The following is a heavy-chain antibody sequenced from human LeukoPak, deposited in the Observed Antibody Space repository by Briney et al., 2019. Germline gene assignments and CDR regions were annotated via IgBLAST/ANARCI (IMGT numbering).Heavy chain of an antibody. J-gene: IGHJ4*02. CDR1: GFTFSSYT. CDR3: ARVRSPRYFDY. V-gene: IGHV3-48*01. CDR2: ISSGSNI. Sequence: GGSLRLSCAASGFTFSSYTMNWVRQAPGKGLEWVSYISSGSNIYYADSVKGRFTISRDNAKNSLYLQMNSLRAEDTAVYYCARVRSPRYFDYWGQGTLVTVSS.